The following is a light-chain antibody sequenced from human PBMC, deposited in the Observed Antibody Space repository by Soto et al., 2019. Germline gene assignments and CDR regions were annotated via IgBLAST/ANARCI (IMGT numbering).Light chain of an antibody. CDR1: SSNIGNNY. J-gene: IGLJ3*02. CDR2: DNN. Sequence: QSVLTQPPSVSAAPGQKVTISCSGSSSNIGNNYVSWYQQLPGTAPKLLIYDNNNRPSGIPDRFSGSKSGTSATLGITGLQTGDEADYYCGTWDSSLSRWVFGGGTKLTVL. CDR3: GTWDSSLSRWV. V-gene: IGLV1-51*01.